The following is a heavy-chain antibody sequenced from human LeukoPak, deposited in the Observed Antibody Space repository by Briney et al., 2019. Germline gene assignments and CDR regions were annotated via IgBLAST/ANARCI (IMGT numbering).Heavy chain of an antibody. D-gene: IGHD3-22*01. CDR2: INTNTGNP. Sequence: ASVKVSCKASGYTFTTYAMNWVRQAPGQGLEWMGWINTNTGNPTYAQGFTGRFVFSLDTSVSTAYLQINSLKAEETAVCYCAREFHYDTSGYAFDSWGQGTLVTVSS. J-gene: IGHJ4*02. CDR1: GYTFTTYA. CDR3: AREFHYDTSGYAFDS. V-gene: IGHV7-4-1*02.